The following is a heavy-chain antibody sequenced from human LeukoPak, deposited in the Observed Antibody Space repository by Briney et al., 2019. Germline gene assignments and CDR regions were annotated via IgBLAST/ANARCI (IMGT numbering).Heavy chain of an antibody. V-gene: IGHV4-59*08. J-gene: IGHJ4*02. Sequence: SETLSLTCTVSGGSISSYYWNWIRQPPGKGLEWIGYIYYSGSTNYNPSLKSRVTISVDTSKNQFSLKLSSVTAADTAVYYCARRGQGDYGDYDYWGQGTLVTVSS. D-gene: IGHD4-17*01. CDR2: IYYSGST. CDR3: ARRGQGDYGDYDY. CDR1: GGSISSYY.